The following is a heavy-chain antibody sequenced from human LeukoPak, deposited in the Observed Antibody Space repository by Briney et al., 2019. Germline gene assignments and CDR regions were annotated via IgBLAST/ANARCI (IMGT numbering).Heavy chain of an antibody. CDR3: ARYRGTYYDY. D-gene: IGHD1-26*01. J-gene: IGHJ4*02. V-gene: IGHV3-11*04. Sequence: GGSLRLSCAASGFTFTDYYMSWNRQAPGKGQEWVSYISGSGSTIYIADSVKGRFSISRDNANNSLYLQMNSLRPEDTAVYYCARYRGTYYDYWGQGTLVTVSS. CDR2: ISGSGSTI. CDR1: GFTFTDYY.